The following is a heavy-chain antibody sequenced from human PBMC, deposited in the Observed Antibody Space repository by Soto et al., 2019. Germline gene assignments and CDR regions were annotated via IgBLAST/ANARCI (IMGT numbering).Heavy chain of an antibody. CDR2: ISRDGIEK. D-gene: IGHD1-26*01. Sequence: GGSLRLGCAASGFTFSSYPIHWVRQAPGQGLEWVAIISRDGIEKHYADSVKGRFTISRDNSKNTLYLQMSSLRDEDTAIYYCASDDLAAYFNNWGHGTLVTVSS. CDR1: GFTFSSYP. J-gene: IGHJ1*01. V-gene: IGHV3-30-3*01. CDR3: ASDDLAAYFNN.